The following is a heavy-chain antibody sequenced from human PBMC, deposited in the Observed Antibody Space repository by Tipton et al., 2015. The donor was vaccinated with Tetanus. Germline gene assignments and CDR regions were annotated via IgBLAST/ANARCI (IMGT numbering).Heavy chain of an antibody. J-gene: IGHJ4*02. CDR1: GFTFSSYA. CDR2: ISGSGGST. D-gene: IGHD4-17*01. CDR3: ARDRDGDYAAFDY. V-gene: IGHV3-23*01. Sequence: SLRLSCAASGFTFSSYATSWVRQAPGKGLEWVSTISGSGGSTYDAASVKGRFTISRDNSKNTLYLQMNSLRAEDTAVYYCARDRDGDYAAFDYWGQGTLVTVSS.